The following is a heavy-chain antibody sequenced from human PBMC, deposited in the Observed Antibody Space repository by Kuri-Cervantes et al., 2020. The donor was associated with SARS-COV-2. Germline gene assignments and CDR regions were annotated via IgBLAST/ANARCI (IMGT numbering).Heavy chain of an antibody. CDR2: TYYRSKWYH. CDR1: GDSVSSNSAG. CDR3: ARVTTGTLDY. V-gene: IGHV6-1*01. D-gene: IGHD1-1*01. J-gene: IGHJ4*02. Sequence: SQTLSLTCAISGDSVSSNSAGWNWIRQSPSRGLEWLGRTYYRSKWYHDYPVAVKSRIIIKPDTSKIQFYLQLSSVTPEDTAVYYCARVTTGTLDYWGQGTLVTVSS.